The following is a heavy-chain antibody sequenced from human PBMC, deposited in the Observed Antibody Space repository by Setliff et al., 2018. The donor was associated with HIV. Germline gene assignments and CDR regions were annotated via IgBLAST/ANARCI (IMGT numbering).Heavy chain of an antibody. D-gene: IGHD2-21*02. CDR3: ARELPGVCYFDD. CDR2: IDTTGST. J-gene: IGHJ4*02. Sequence: ASVKVSCKASRYTFSSYYLHWMRQAPGQGLEWMAMIDTTGSTFYAQTFQGRITMNRDTSTSAIYMELNGLTSEDTAVYYCARELPGVCYFDDWGQGTLVTVSS. V-gene: IGHV1-46*01. CDR1: RYTFSSYY.